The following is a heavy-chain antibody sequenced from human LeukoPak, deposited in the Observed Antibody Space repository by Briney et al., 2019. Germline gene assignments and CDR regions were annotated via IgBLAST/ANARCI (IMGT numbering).Heavy chain of an antibody. CDR1: GGSFSGDY. Sequence: SETLSLTCAVYGGSFSGDYWSWIRQPPGKGLEWIGDINRSRRAVYNTSLKSRVIISVDTSKNQFSLKLSSVTAADTAVYYCARGLWSGYYYYYYMDVWGKGTTVTVSS. D-gene: IGHD3-3*01. CDR3: ARGLWSGYYYYYYMDV. CDR2: INRSRRA. V-gene: IGHV4-34*01. J-gene: IGHJ6*03.